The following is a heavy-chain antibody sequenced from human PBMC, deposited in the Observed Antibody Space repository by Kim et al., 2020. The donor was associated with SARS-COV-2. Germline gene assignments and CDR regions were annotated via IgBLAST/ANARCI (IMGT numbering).Heavy chain of an antibody. D-gene: IGHD3-22*01. V-gene: IGHV3-30*04. Sequence: GGSLRLSCAASGFTFSSYAMHWVHQAPGKGLEWVAVISYDGSNKYYADSVKGRFTISRDNSKNTLYLQMNSLRAEDTAVYYCARDPPRYDSSGYYPDYWG. CDR1: GFTFSSYA. CDR3: ARDPPRYDSSGYYPDY. CDR2: ISYDGSNK. J-gene: IGHJ4*01.